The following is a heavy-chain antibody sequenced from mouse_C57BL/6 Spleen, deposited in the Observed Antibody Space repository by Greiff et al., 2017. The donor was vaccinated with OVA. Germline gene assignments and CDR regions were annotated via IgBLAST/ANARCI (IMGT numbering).Heavy chain of an antibody. D-gene: IGHD1-1*01. CDR1: GFTFSSYA. V-gene: IGHV5-4*01. CDR2: ISDGGSYT. CDR3: ARDSYYGSSYEAWFAY. J-gene: IGHJ3*01. Sequence: EVMLVESGGGLVEPGGSLKLSCAASGFTFSSYAMSWVRQTPEKRLEWVATISDGGSYTYYPDNVKGRFTISRDNAKNNLYLQMSHLKSEDTAMYYCARDSYYGSSYEAWFAYWGQGTLVTVSA.